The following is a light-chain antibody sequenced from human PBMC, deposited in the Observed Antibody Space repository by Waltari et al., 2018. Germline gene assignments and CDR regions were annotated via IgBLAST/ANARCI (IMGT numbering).Light chain of an antibody. V-gene: IGLV1-51*02. Sequence: QSVLTQPPSVSAAPGQKVTISCSGSSSNIGNNYVSWYQHLPGTAPELLIYENNKRPPGIPDRFSGSKSGTSATLGITGLQTVDEADYYCGTWDSSLSAVVFGGGTKLTVL. J-gene: IGLJ2*01. CDR3: GTWDSSLSAVV. CDR1: SSNIGNNY. CDR2: ENN.